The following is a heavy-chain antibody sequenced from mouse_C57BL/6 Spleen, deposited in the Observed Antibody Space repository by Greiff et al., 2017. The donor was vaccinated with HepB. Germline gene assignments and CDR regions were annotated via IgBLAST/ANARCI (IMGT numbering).Heavy chain of an antibody. D-gene: IGHD4-1*02. Sequence: QVQLKESGAELVRPGASVKLSCKASGYTFTDYYINWVKQRPGQGLEWIARIYPGSGNTYYNEKFKGKATLTAEKSSSTAYMQLSSLTSEDSAVYFCARGATGFAYWGQGTLVTVSA. CDR1: GYTFTDYY. CDR3: ARGATGFAY. J-gene: IGHJ3*01. CDR2: IYPGSGNT. V-gene: IGHV1-76*01.